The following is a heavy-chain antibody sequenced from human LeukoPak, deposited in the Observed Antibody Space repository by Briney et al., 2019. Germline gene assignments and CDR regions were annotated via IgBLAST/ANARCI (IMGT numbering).Heavy chain of an antibody. CDR3: ARDSSSARSFDY. CDR1: GDSISGYY. J-gene: IGHJ4*02. D-gene: IGHD3-10*01. V-gene: IGHV4-4*07. CDR2: IFTSGST. Sequence: SEALSLTCNVSGDSISGYYWTWIRQPAGKGLEWIGRIFTSGSTNYSPSLKSRVTMSIDTSKNQMSLKLSSVTAADTAVYYCARDSSSARSFDYWGQGTLVTVSS.